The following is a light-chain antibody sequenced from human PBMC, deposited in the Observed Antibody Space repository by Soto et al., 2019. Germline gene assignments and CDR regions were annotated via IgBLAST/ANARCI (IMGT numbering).Light chain of an antibody. J-gene: IGKJ5*01. CDR2: GAS. Sequence: EILLTQSPCTLALSPGERATLSCRASQSVSNNYLAWYQQKPGQAPRLLIYGASNRATGIPARFSGSGSGTDFTLTISSLEPEDFEVYYCQQRSNWPTTFGQGTRLEIK. V-gene: IGKV3-11*01. CDR1: QSVSNNY. CDR3: QQRSNWPTT.